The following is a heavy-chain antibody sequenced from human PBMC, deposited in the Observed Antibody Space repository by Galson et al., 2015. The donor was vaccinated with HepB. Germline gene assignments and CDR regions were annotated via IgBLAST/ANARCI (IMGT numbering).Heavy chain of an antibody. J-gene: IGHJ6*03. D-gene: IGHD3-16*02. Sequence: PALVKPTQTLTLTCTFSGFSLSTSGMCVSWIRQPPGKALEWLARIDWDDDKYYSTSLKTRLTISKDTSKNQVVLTMTNMDPVDTATYYCARLYYDYVWGSYRQYYYMDVWGKGTTVTVSS. CDR2: IDWDDDK. CDR3: ARLYYDYVWGSYRQYYYMDV. CDR1: GFSLSTSGMC. V-gene: IGHV2-70*11.